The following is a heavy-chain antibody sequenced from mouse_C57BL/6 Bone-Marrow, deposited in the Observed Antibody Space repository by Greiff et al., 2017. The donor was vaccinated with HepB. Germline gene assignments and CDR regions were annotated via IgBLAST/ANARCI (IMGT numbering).Heavy chain of an antibody. J-gene: IGHJ3*01. D-gene: IGHD2-4*01. CDR1: GFSLPSYG. Sequence: VHLVESGPGLVQPSQSLSITCTVSGFSLPSYGVHWVRQSPGKGLEWLGVIWRGGSTDYNAAFMSRLSITKDNSKSQVFFKMNSLQADDTAIYYCATMISWFAYWGQGTLVTVSA. V-gene: IGHV2-5*01. CDR2: IWRGGST. CDR3: ATMISWFAY.